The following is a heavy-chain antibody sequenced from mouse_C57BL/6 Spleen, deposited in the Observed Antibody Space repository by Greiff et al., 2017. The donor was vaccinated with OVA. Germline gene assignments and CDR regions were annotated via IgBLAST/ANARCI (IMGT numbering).Heavy chain of an antibody. D-gene: IGHD2-2*01. CDR2: IYPGDGDT. J-gene: IGHJ2*01. V-gene: IGHV1-82*01. Sequence: QVQLQQSGPELVKPGASVKISCKASGYAFSSSWMNWVKQRPGKGLEWIGRIYPGDGDTNYNGKFKGKATLTADKSSSTADMQLSSLTSEDSAVYFFARGNYGYDYFDYWGQGTTLTVSS. CDR3: ARGNYGYDYFDY. CDR1: GYAFSSSW.